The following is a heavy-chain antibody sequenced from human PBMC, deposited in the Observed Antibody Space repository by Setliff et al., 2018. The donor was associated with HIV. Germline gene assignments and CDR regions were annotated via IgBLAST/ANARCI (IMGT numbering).Heavy chain of an antibody. CDR3: ARIPQLLDYAMDV. J-gene: IGHJ6*02. V-gene: IGHV4-34*01. Sequence: SETLSLTCSVSGASISSYYRSWVRQPPGRGLKWIGEINHSGDTNYNPSLKSRVTISLDTSKNQFSLKLSSVTAADTAVYYCARIPQLLDYAMDVWGQGTTVTVSS. CDR2: INHSGDT. D-gene: IGHD2-2*01. CDR1: GASISSYY.